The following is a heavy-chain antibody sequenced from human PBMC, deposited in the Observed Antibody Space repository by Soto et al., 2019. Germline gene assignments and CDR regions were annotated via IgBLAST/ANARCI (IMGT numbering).Heavy chain of an antibody. V-gene: IGHV4-59*01. CDR3: ARRPKSGSFQYYGVDV. D-gene: IGHD1-26*01. CDR2: IYYSGTT. CDR1: GGSISNYY. J-gene: IGHJ6*02. Sequence: ESLALSCAVSGGSISNYYWSWIRQPPGKGLEWIGYIYYSGTTNYNPSLKSRVTISVDTSKNQFSLKLSSVTAADTAVYYCARRPKSGSFQYYGVDVWGQGTKVTVSS.